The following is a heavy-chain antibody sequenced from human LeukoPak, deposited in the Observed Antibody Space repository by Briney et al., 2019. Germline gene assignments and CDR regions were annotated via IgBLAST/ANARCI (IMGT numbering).Heavy chain of an antibody. CDR2: IYGGGST. D-gene: IGHD5-24*01. CDR3: AREGMDTSLYY. Sequence: GGSLRLSCTASGFTVSSNYMSWVRQAPGKGLEWVSVIYGGGSTYYADSVKGRFTISRDNSKNTLYLQMNSLRAEDTAVYYCAREGMDTSLYYWGQGTLVTVSS. CDR1: GFTVSSNY. J-gene: IGHJ4*02. V-gene: IGHV3-66*01.